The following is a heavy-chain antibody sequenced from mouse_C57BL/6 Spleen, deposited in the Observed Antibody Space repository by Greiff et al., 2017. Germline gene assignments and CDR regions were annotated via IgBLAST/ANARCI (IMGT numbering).Heavy chain of an antibody. J-gene: IGHJ4*01. Sequence: QVQLQQPGAELVKPGASVKLSCKASGYTFTSYWMHWVKQRPGQGLEWIGMIHPNSGSTNYNEKFKSKATLTVDKSSSTAYMQLSSLTSEDSAVYYCAGDYGDCDYAVDYWGQGASVTVSS. CDR2: IHPNSGST. CDR3: AGDYGDCDYAVDY. D-gene: IGHD2-13*01. CDR1: GYTFTSYW. V-gene: IGHV1-64*01.